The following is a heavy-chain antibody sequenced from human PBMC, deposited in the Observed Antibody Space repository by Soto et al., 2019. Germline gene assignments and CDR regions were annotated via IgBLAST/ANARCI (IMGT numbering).Heavy chain of an antibody. Sequence: GGSLRLSCAASGFTFSTCAMSWVRHAPGKGLEWVSAISGDGVSTYYADSVKGRFTISRHNSLNRLYLQMNSLRTEDTAVYYCAHPRGYGVFDAYDIWGQGAMVTVSS. J-gene: IGHJ3*02. CDR3: AHPRGYGVFDAYDI. D-gene: IGHD4-17*01. CDR2: ISGDGVST. CDR1: GFTFSTCA. V-gene: IGHV3-23*01.